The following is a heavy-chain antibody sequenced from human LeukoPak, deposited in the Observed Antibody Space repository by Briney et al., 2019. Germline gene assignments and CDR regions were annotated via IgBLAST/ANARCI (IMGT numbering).Heavy chain of an antibody. CDR2: IYTSGST. CDR3: ARGLLPEYSSPPGV. Sequence: SETLSLTCTVSGGSISSGGYYWSWIRQHPGKGLEWIGRIYTSGSTNYNPSLKSRVTISVDTSKNQFSLKLSSVTAADTAVYYCARGLLPEYSSPPGVWGQGTLVTVSS. V-gene: IGHV4-61*02. CDR1: GGSISSGGYY. J-gene: IGHJ4*02. D-gene: IGHD6-6*01.